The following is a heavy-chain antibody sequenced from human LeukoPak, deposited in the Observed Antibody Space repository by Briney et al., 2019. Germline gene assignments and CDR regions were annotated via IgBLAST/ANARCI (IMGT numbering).Heavy chain of an antibody. Sequence: PSETLSLTCTVSGGSISSYYWSWIRQPPGKGLEWIGYIYYSGSTNYNPSLKSRVTISVDTSKNQFSLKLSSVTAADTAVYYCARDPSTAAATFDYWGQGTLVTVSS. CDR2: IYYSGST. V-gene: IGHV4-59*01. CDR3: ARDPSTAAATFDY. J-gene: IGHJ4*02. D-gene: IGHD6-13*01. CDR1: GGSISSYY.